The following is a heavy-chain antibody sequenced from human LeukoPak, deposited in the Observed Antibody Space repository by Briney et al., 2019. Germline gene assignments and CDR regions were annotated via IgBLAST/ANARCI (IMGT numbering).Heavy chain of an antibody. CDR1: GLTVSNNY. J-gene: IGHJ5*02. Sequence: GGSLRLSCVVSGLTVSNNYMSWVRQAPGKGLEWVSVIYSDGTTRNADSVKGGFTISRDNSKNTVYLQMDSLRAEDTAVYYCARDKDAWGQGTLVTVSS. CDR2: IYSDGTT. CDR3: ARDKDA. V-gene: IGHV3-53*01.